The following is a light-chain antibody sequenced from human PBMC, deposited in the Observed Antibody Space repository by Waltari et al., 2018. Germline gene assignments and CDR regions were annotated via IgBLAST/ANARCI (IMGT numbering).Light chain of an antibody. Sequence: ETVMTQSPATLSVSPGERATLSCRASQSVYSNLAWYQQKPGQAPRLLIYSASTRATGIPARFRGSGSGTEFTLTISSLQSEDFAIYYCQQYNNWPPITFGQGTRLEIK. CDR2: SAS. CDR1: QSVYSN. V-gene: IGKV3D-15*01. J-gene: IGKJ5*01. CDR3: QQYNNWPPIT.